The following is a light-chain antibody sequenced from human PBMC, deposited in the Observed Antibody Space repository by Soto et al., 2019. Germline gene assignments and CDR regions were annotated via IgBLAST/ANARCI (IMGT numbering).Light chain of an antibody. CDR3: QQYGT. Sequence: EIVLTQSPGPLSLSPGERATLSCRASQSVSSSYLAWYQQKPGQAPRLLIYGASRRATGIPDRFSGSGFGSDFTLTISRLEPEDFAVYYCQQYGTLGQGTKVDIK. V-gene: IGKV3-20*01. J-gene: IGKJ1*01. CDR2: GAS. CDR1: QSVSSSY.